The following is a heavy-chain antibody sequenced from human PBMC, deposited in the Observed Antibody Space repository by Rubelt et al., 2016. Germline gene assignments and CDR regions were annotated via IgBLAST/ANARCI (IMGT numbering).Heavy chain of an antibody. D-gene: IGHD2-15*01. CDR3: ARVGRMLLYDY. V-gene: IGHV3-72*01. CDR1: GLSFSEHH. J-gene: IGHJ4*02. CDR2: IRQKANKYTT. Sequence: EVQLVESGGGLVQPGGSLRLSCAASGLSFSEHHMDWVRQAPGKGLEWVGRIRQKANKYTTEYAASVRGRFTISREDSKNSVLLQMNSLKTEDTAGYFCARVGRMLLYDYWGQGTLVTVSS.